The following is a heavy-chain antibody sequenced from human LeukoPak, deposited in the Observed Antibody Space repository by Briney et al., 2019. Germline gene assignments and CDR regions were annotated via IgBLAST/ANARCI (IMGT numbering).Heavy chain of an antibody. J-gene: IGHJ4*02. D-gene: IGHD1-14*01. CDR3: ARGVEPLAANTLAY. Sequence: GGSLRLSCAASGFTVISNDMTWVRQAPGKGLEWVSVLYSDGNTKYADSVQGRFTIFRDNSKNTLYLEMNSLSPDDTAVYYCARGVEPLAANTLAYWGQGTLVTVSS. CDR2: LYSDGNT. V-gene: IGHV3-53*01. CDR1: GFTVISND.